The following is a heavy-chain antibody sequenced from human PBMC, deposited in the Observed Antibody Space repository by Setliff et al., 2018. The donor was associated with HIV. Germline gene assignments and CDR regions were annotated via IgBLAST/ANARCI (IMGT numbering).Heavy chain of an antibody. V-gene: IGHV3-15*01. CDR1: GFLFSSYA. CDR3: ISLYLGY. J-gene: IGHJ4*02. CDR2: MNSKTRGGAP. D-gene: IGHD2-8*01. Sequence: GGSLRLSCAASGFLFSSYAMSWVRQSPGEGLEWVGHMNSKTRGGAPDYAAPVKGRFTISRDDSKNTFYLQMDSLKTEDTAVYYCISLYLGYWGQGALVTVSS.